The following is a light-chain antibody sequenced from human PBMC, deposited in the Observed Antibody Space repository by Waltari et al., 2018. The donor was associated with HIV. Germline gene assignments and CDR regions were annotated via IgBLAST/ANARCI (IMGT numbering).Light chain of an antibody. J-gene: IGKJ3*01. Sequence: EIVLTQSSGTLSLSPGERVTLSCRASQSVSNNNLAWCQQKPGQAPRLLIYGASIRATGIPDRFSGSGSGTDFTLTISRLEPEDFAVYYCQQYDTSPFTFGPGTKWISN. CDR2: GAS. CDR3: QQYDTSPFT. CDR1: QSVSNNN. V-gene: IGKV3-20*01.